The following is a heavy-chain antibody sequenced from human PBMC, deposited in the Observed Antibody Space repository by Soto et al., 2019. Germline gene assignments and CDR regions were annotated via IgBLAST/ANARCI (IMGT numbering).Heavy chain of an antibody. V-gene: IGHV3-7*01. J-gene: IGHJ6*02. CDR2: IKQDGSEK. Sequence: EVQLVESGGGLVQPGGSLRLSCAASGFTFSSYWMSWVRQAPGKGLEWVANIKQDGSEKYYVDSVKGRFTISRDNAKNSLYLKMNSLRAEDTAVYYCARANLYYDFWSGYYGAGEYYYGMDVWGQGTTVTVSS. D-gene: IGHD3-3*01. CDR1: GFTFSSYW. CDR3: ARANLYYDFWSGYYGAGEYYYGMDV.